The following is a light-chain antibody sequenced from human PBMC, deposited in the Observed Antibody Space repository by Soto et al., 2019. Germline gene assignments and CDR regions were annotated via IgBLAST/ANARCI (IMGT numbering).Light chain of an antibody. CDR1: QSVSSN. J-gene: IGKJ1*01. Sequence: EIVMTQSPATFSFSPGERATLSCRASQSVSSNLAWYQQKPGQAPRLLIYGASTRATGIPARFSGSGSGTEFTLTISSLQSEDFAVYYCQQYNDWPRTFGQGTKVDIK. CDR2: GAS. CDR3: QQYNDWPRT. V-gene: IGKV3-15*01.